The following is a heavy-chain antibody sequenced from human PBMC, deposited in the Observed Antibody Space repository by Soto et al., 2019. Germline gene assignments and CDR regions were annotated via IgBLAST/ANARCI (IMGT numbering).Heavy chain of an antibody. V-gene: IGHV4-59*08. CDR3: ARRYGDAFDI. D-gene: IGHD1-20*01. CDR1: GGSISSYY. Sequence: QVQLQESGPGLVKPSETLCLTCTVSGGSISSYYWSWIRQPPGKGLEWIGYICYSGSTNYNPSLKSRVTISVDTSKNQFSLKLSSVTAADTAVYYCARRYGDAFDIWGQGTMVTVSS. J-gene: IGHJ3*02. CDR2: ICYSGST.